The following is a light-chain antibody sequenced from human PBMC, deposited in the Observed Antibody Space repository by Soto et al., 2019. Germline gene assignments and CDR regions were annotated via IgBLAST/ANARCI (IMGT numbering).Light chain of an antibody. CDR1: QSVSHNY. J-gene: IGKJ3*01. CDR3: QHYGSSQFT. V-gene: IGKV3-20*01. CDR2: GVS. Sequence: EIVLTQSPGTLSLSPGERATLSCRASQSVSHNYIAWYQQRPGQAPRLLLYGVSTRAPGVPDRLSGSGSGTDFTLTIFTLEPEDFAVYFCQHYGSSQFTFGPGTKVDIK.